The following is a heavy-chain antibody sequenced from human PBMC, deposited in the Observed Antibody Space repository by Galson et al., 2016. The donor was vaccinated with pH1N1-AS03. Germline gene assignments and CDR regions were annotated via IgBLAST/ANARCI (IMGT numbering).Heavy chain of an antibody. V-gene: IGHV2-5*02. CDR2: VYWDETR. J-gene: IGHJ3*02. CDR3: ALPNSGGNAYEI. CDR1: GVSVTSSGVG. Sequence: PALVKPTQTLTLTCSVSGVSVTSSGVGVGWFRQPPGKALEWLALVYWDETRRYSPSLKNRLTITKDSSKNQVVLTVTSVDPMDIATYFCALPNSGGNAYEICGPGTMVTVSS. D-gene: IGHD2/OR15-2a*01.